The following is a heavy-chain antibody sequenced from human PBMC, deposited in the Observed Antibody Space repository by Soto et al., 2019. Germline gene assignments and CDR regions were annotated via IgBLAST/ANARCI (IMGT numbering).Heavy chain of an antibody. CDR3: ARGIFGPWYYFDY. V-gene: IGHV4-4*02. D-gene: IGHD3-3*01. Sequence: PSETLSLTCAVSGGSISSSNLWSWVRQPPGKGLEWIGEIYHSGSTNYNPSLKSRVTISVDKSKNQFSLKLSSVTAADTAVYYCARGIFGPWYYFDYWGQGTLVTVYS. J-gene: IGHJ4*02. CDR1: GGSISSSNL. CDR2: IYHSGST.